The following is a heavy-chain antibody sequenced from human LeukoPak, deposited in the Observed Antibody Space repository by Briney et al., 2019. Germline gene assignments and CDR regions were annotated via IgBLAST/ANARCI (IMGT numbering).Heavy chain of an antibody. CDR2: ISAYNGNT. D-gene: IGHD3-3*01. J-gene: IGHJ4*02. Sequence: GASVKVSCKASGYTFTSYGISWVRQAPGQGLEWMGWISAYNGNTNYAQKLQGRVTMTTDTSTSTAYMELSSLRSEDTAVYYCASGNHLRFLEWLSHFDYWGQGTLVTVSS. CDR3: ASGNHLRFLEWLSHFDY. CDR1: GYTFTSYG. V-gene: IGHV1-18*01.